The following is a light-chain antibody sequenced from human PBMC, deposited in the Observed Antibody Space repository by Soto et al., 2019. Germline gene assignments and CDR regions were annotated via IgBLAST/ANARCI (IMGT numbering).Light chain of an antibody. Sequence: QSVLTQPPSASGTPGQRVTISCSGSRSNIGDNSVHWYQQFPGTAPKVLIYSNDKRPSGVPDRFSGSRSSTSASLAIRGLQSEDEAGYYCAAWDDSLNGYGFGAGTKVTVL. CDR1: RSNIGDNS. J-gene: IGLJ1*01. CDR3: AAWDDSLNGYG. CDR2: SND. V-gene: IGLV1-44*01.